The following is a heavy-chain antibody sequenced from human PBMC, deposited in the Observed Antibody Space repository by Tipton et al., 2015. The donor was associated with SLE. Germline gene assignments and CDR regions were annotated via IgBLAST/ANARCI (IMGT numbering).Heavy chain of an antibody. CDR3: ASDNYVFDY. Sequence: TLSLTCAVFGGSISRNNWWSWVRQPPGKGLEWIGEINHSGSTNYNPSPKSRVTISVDTSKNQFSLKLSSVTAADTAVYYCASDNYVFDYWGQGTLVTVSS. V-gene: IGHV4-4*02. J-gene: IGHJ4*02. CDR2: INHSGST. CDR1: GGSISRNNW. D-gene: IGHD4-11*01.